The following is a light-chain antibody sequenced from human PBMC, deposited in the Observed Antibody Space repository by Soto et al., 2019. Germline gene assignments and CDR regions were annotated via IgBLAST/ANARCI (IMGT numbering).Light chain of an antibody. V-gene: IGKV1-5*03. Sequence: DIRLTQSPSSLSASVGDRVTITCRASQSISSYLNWYQQKPGEAPKLLIYKASSLESGVPSRFSGSGSGTEFTLTISSLQPDDFATYYCQQYNSYWTFGQGTKVDIK. J-gene: IGKJ1*01. CDR2: KAS. CDR3: QQYNSYWT. CDR1: QSISSY.